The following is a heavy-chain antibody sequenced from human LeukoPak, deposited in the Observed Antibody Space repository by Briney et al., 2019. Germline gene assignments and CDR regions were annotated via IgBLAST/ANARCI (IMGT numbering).Heavy chain of an antibody. D-gene: IGHD5-12*01. CDR2: IYYIGST. Sequence: SETLSLTCTVSGDSISSYYWSWIRQPPGKGLEWIGYIYYIGSTNYNPSLKSRVTISVDTSKNQFSLKLSSVTAADTAVYYCARQGYSAYEILDYWGQGTLVTVSS. J-gene: IGHJ4*02. CDR3: ARQGYSAYEILDY. V-gene: IGHV4-59*08. CDR1: GDSISSYY.